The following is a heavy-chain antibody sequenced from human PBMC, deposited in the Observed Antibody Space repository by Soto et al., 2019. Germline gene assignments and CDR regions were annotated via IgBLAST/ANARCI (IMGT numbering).Heavy chain of an antibody. Sequence: VASVKVSCKASGGTFSSYAISWVRQAPGQGLEWMGGIIPIFGTANYAQKFQGRVTITADESTSTAYMELSSLRSEDTAVYYCANLGYCTNGVCYQDYWGQGTLVTVSS. J-gene: IGHJ4*02. D-gene: IGHD2-8*01. CDR2: IIPIFGTA. V-gene: IGHV1-69*13. CDR1: GGTFSSYA. CDR3: ANLGYCTNGVCYQDY.